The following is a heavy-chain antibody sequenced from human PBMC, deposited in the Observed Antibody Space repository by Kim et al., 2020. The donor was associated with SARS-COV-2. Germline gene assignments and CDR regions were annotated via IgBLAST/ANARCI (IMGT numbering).Heavy chain of an antibody. J-gene: IGHJ4*02. CDR1: GGSISSGDYY. V-gene: IGHV4-30-4*01. D-gene: IGHD3-10*01. Sequence: SETLSLTCSVSGGSISSGDYYWSWLRQPPGKGLDWLGYIDHSAITRYNPSHKSRVTMSIDTSKNQFSLSLGSVTAADTALYYCARVSYGAGTYHILDYWGQGTLVTVSS. CDR2: IDHSAIT. CDR3: ARVSYGAGTYHILDY.